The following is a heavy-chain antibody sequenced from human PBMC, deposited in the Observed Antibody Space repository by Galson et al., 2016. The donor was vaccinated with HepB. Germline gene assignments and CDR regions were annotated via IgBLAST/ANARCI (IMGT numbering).Heavy chain of an antibody. V-gene: IGHV3-33*01. J-gene: IGHJ4*02. D-gene: IGHD6-19*01. Sequence: SLRLSCAASGFTFRSYDMHWVRQAPGKGLDWVAVINHDGSNEYYEDSVKGRFTISRDNSKNTVYLQMNSLRAEDTAVYYCAREMSSAGWQKVFDHWGQGNRVTVSS. CDR3: AREMSSAGWQKVFDH. CDR2: INHDGSNE. CDR1: GFTFRSYD.